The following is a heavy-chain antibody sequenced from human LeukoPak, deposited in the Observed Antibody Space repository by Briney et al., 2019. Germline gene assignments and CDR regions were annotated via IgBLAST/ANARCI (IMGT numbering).Heavy chain of an antibody. V-gene: IGHV4-59*01. CDR3: ARGGGMATKGEFDY. Sequence: PSETLSLTCTVSGGSISSYYWSWIRQPPGKGLEWIGYIYYSGSTNYNPSLKSRVTISVDTSKNQFSLKLSSVTAADTAVYYCARGGGMATKGEFDYWGQGTLVTVSS. D-gene: IGHD5-24*01. CDR1: GGSISSYY. J-gene: IGHJ4*02. CDR2: IYYSGST.